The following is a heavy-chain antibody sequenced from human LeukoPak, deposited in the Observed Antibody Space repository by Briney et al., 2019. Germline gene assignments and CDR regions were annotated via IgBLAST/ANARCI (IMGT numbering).Heavy chain of an antibody. D-gene: IGHD3-3*01. Sequence: GGSLRLSCAASGFTFTNYWMTWVRQAPGKGLEWVANIKQDGSEKYYMDSMKGRFTISRDNSKNTLYLQMNSLRAEDTAVYYCAKIGGTYYDFWSGYIRDYMDVWGKGTTVTVSS. V-gene: IGHV3-7*01. CDR2: IKQDGSEK. CDR1: GFTFTNYW. CDR3: AKIGGTYYDFWSGYIRDYMDV. J-gene: IGHJ6*03.